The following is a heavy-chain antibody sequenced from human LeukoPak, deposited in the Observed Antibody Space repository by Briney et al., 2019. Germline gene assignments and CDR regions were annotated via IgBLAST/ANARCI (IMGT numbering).Heavy chain of an antibody. CDR1: RFTFSRYW. V-gene: IGHV3-74*01. Sequence: GESLRLSCAASRFTFSRYWMHWVRQAPGNGLVLVSRINSDGISTSYADSVKGRFTISRDNAKTTLYLQMNSLRAEDTAVYYCARDGNYYDSSGPADYWGQGTLVTVSS. CDR2: INSDGIST. J-gene: IGHJ4*02. D-gene: IGHD3-22*01. CDR3: ARDGNYYDSSGPADY.